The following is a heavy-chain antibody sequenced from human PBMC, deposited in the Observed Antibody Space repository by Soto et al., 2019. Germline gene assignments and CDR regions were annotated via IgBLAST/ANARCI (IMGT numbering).Heavy chain of an antibody. Sequence: SETLSLTCAVDGGSFSGYYWSWIRQPPGKGLEWIGEINHSGSTNYNPSLKSRVTISVDTSKNQFSLKLSSVTAADTAVYYCARGRNNIVVVPAAMVGLDYWGQGTLVTVSS. D-gene: IGHD2-2*01. V-gene: IGHV4-34*01. J-gene: IGHJ4*02. CDR1: GGSFSGYY. CDR3: ARGRNNIVVVPAAMVGLDY. CDR2: INHSGST.